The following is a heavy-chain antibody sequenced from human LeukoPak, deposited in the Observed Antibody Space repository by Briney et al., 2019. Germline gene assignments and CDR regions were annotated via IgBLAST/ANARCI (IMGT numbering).Heavy chain of an antibody. CDR3: AYGSGSQNAGELDY. CDR2: IIPIFGTA. V-gene: IGHV1-69*01. CDR1: GGTFSSYA. D-gene: IGHD3-10*01. J-gene: IGHJ4*02. Sequence: SVKVSCKASGGTFSSYAISWVRQAPGQGLEWMGGIIPIFGTANYAQKFQGRVTITADESTSTAYMELSSLRSEDTAVYYCAYGSGSQNAGELDYWGQGTPVTVSS.